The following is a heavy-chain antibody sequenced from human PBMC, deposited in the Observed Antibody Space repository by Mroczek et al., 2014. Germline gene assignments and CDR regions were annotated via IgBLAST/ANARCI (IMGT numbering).Heavy chain of an antibody. CDR3: ATYDFWSGFADY. CDR1: GGSISSSSYY. CDR2: IYYSGST. Sequence: QVQLQESGPGLVKPSETLSLTCTVSGGSISSSSYYWGWIRQPPGKGLEWIGSIYYSGSTYYNPSLKSRVTISVDTSKNQFSLKLSSVTAADTAVYYCATYDFWSGFADYWGQGTLVTVSS. J-gene: IGHJ4*02. V-gene: IGHV4-39*01. D-gene: IGHD3-3*01.